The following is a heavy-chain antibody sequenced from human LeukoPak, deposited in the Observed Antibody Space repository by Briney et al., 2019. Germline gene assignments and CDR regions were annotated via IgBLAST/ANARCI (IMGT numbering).Heavy chain of an antibody. Sequence: GASVKVSCKASGYTFASYYVHWVRQAPGQGLEWMGRINPNSGGTNYAQKFQGRVTMTRDTSISTAYMDLTRLRSDDTAVYYCARGTEYYFDYWGQGTLVTVSS. D-gene: IGHD1-1*01. CDR1: GYTFASYY. CDR3: ARGTEYYFDY. J-gene: IGHJ4*02. CDR2: INPNSGGT. V-gene: IGHV1-2*06.